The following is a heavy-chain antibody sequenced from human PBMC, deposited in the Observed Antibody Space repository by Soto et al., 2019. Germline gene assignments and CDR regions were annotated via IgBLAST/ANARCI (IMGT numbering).Heavy chain of an antibody. D-gene: IGHD6-13*01. J-gene: IGHJ6*03. CDR1: GYTFTSYA. CDR3: ARDGEKTYSSSWYLPYYYMDV. CDR2: INAGNGNT. V-gene: IGHV1-3*01. Sequence: ASVKVSCQASGYTFTSYAMHWVRQAPGQRLEWMGWINAGNGNTKYSQKFQGRVTITRDTSASTAYMELSSLRSEDTAVYYCARDGEKTYSSSWYLPYYYMDVWGKGTTVTVSS.